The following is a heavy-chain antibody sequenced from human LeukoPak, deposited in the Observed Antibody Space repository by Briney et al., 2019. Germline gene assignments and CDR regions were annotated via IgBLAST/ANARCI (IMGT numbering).Heavy chain of an antibody. D-gene: IGHD2-2*01. CDR2: ISGSGGST. Sequence: PGGSLRLSCAASGFTFSSYAMSWVRQAPGKGLEWVSAISGSGGSTYYADSVKGWFTISRDNSKNTLYLQMNSLRAEDTAVYYCAKDIVVVPAAPIGIWGQGTLVTVSS. V-gene: IGHV3-23*01. CDR3: AKDIVVVPAAPIGI. J-gene: IGHJ4*02. CDR1: GFTFSSYA.